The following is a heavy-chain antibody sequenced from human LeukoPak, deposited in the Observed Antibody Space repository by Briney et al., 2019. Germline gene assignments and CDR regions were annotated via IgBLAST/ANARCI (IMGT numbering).Heavy chain of an antibody. D-gene: IGHD6-6*01. CDR2: ILYDGSNK. CDR3: ARVGSSSSLGFDY. Sequence: GRSLRLSCAASGFTFRSYGMHWVRQAPGKGLEWVAVILYDGSNKYCADSVKGRFTISRDNSKNTLYLEMSSLRAEDTAVYYCARVGSSSSLGFDYWGQGTLVTVSS. J-gene: IGHJ4*02. V-gene: IGHV3-33*01. CDR1: GFTFRSYG.